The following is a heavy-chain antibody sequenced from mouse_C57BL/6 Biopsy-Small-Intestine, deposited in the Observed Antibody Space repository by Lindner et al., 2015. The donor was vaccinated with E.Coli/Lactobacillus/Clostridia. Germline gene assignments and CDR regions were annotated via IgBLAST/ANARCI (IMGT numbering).Heavy chain of an antibody. J-gene: IGHJ1*01. CDR2: FDPEDGET. D-gene: IGHD1-1*01. CDR3: ATVHYGWTPLDYYGMDV. CDR1: GYTLTELS. V-gene: IGHV14-2*02. Sequence: SVKVSCKVSGYTLTELSMHWVRQAPGKGLEWMGGFDPEDGETIYAQKFQGRVTITEDTSTDTAYMELSSLRSEDTAVYYCATVHYGWTPLDYYGMDVWGQGTTVTVSS.